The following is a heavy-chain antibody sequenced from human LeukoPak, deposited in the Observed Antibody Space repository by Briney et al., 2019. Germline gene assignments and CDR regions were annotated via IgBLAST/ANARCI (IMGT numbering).Heavy chain of an antibody. J-gene: IGHJ4*02. CDR1: GFTFSSYA. V-gene: IGHV3-23*01. CDR2: ISGSGGST. D-gene: IGHD6-6*01. Sequence: PGGSLRLSCAASGFTFSSYAMSWVRQAPGRGLEWVSAISGSGGSTYYADSVKGRFTISRDNSKNTLYLQMNSLRAEDTAVYYCAKYPPRNSAIAACYWGQGTLVTVSS. CDR3: AKYPPRNSAIAACY.